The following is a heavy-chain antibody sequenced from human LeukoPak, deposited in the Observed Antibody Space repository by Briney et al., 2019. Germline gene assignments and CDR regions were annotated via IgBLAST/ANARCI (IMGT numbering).Heavy chain of an antibody. CDR3: ARDGLTGRTDGTLDH. V-gene: IGHV1-18*01. J-gene: IGHJ4*02. CDR2: ISAYNGNT. Sequence: ASVKVSCKASGYTFTSYGISWVRQAPGQGLEWMGWISAYNGNTNYAQKLQGRVTMTTDTSTSTAYMELRSLRPEDTAIYYCARDGLTGRTDGTLDHWGQGTLVTVSS. D-gene: IGHD1-20*01. CDR1: GYTFTSYG.